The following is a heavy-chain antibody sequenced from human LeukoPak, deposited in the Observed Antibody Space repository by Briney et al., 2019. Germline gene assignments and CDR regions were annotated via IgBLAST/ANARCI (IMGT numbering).Heavy chain of an antibody. Sequence: SETLSLTRAVYGGSFSGYYWSWIRQPPGKGLEWIGEINHSGSTNYNPSLKSRVTILVDTSKNQVSLELSSVTAADTAVYYCVYCSSTTCYMARPYYWGQGTLVTVSS. CDR3: VYCSSTTCYMARPYY. CDR1: GGSFSGYY. J-gene: IGHJ4*02. D-gene: IGHD2-2*02. V-gene: IGHV4-34*01. CDR2: INHSGST.